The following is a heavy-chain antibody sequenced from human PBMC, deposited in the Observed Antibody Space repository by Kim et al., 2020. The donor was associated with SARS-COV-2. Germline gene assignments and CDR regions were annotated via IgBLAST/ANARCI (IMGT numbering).Heavy chain of an antibody. Sequence: GGSLRLSCAASGFTVSSNYMSWVRQAPGKGLEWVSVIYSGGSTYYADSVKGRFTISRDNSKNTLYLQMNSLRAEDTAVYYCARVFGTAMVSKWYFDLWGRGTLVTVSS. CDR1: GFTVSSNY. J-gene: IGHJ2*01. CDR3: ARVFGTAMVSKWYFDL. V-gene: IGHV3-53*01. D-gene: IGHD5-18*01. CDR2: IYSGGST.